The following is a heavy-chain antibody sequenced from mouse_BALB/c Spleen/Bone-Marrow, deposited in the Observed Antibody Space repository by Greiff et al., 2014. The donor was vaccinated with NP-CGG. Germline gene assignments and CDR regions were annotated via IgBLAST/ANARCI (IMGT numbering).Heavy chain of an antibody. V-gene: IGHV1-9*01. J-gene: IGHJ3*01. Sequence: VQLQQSGAELMKPGASVKISCKATGYTFSSYWIEWVKQRPGHGLEWIGEILPGRGSTNYNEKFKGKATFTADTSSNTAYMQLSSLTSEASAFYYCARKGNYPAWFAYWGQGTLVTVSA. CDR3: ARKGNYPAWFAY. D-gene: IGHD2-1*01. CDR2: ILPGRGST. CDR1: GYTFSSYW.